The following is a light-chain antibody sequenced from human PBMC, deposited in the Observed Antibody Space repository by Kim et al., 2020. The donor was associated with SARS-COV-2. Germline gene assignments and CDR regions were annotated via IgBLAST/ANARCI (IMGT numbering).Light chain of an antibody. J-gene: IGLJ3*02. CDR1: SSDVGGYKY. Sequence: GQSITISCTGTSSDVGGYKYVSWYQQHPGKAPKLLIYEVTKRPSGVSDRFSASKSGNTASLTISGLQAEDEADYYCTAYTSRNTCLFGGGTQLTVL. V-gene: IGLV2-14*01. CDR3: TAYTSRNTCL. CDR2: EVT.